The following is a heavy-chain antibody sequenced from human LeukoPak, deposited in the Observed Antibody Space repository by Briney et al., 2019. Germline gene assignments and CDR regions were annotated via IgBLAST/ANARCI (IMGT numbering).Heavy chain of an antibody. CDR1: GFTFSPYS. D-gene: IGHD5-12*01. V-gene: IGHV3-30*04. J-gene: IGHJ3*02. Sequence: PGGSLRLSCAASGFTFSPYSMHWVRQAPGKGLEWVASISYDGSNKYHADSVKGRFSISRDNSKNTLYLQMKGLRAEDTALYFCARDSVWQVDRGPDDAFDIWGQGTMVTVSS. CDR3: ARDSVWQVDRGPDDAFDI. CDR2: ISYDGSNK.